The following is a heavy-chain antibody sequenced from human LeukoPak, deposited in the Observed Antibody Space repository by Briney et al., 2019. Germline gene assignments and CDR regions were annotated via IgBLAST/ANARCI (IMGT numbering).Heavy chain of an antibody. Sequence: KPSETLSLTCTVSGGSISSSSYYWGWIRQPPGKGLEWIGSIYYSGSTYYNPSLKSRVTISVDTSKNQFSLKLSSVTAADTAVYYCARRPYCSGGSCPLLRDWGQGTLVTVSS. J-gene: IGHJ4*02. CDR2: IYYSGST. CDR1: GGSISSSSYY. V-gene: IGHV4-39*07. D-gene: IGHD2-15*01. CDR3: ARRPYCSGGSCPLLRD.